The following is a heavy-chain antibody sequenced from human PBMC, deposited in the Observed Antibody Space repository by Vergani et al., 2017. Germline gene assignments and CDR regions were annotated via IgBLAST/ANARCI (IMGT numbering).Heavy chain of an antibody. CDR2: IYTSGST. Sequence: QVQLQELGPGLVKPSQTLSLTCTVSGGSISSGSYYWSWIRQPAGKGLEWIGRIYTSGSTNYNPSLKSRVTISVDTSKNQFSLKLSSVTAADTAVYYCARDGAVTTGYYYGMDVWGQGTTVTVSS. D-gene: IGHD4-11*01. V-gene: IGHV4-61*02. J-gene: IGHJ6*02. CDR1: GGSISSGSYY. CDR3: ARDGAVTTGYYYGMDV.